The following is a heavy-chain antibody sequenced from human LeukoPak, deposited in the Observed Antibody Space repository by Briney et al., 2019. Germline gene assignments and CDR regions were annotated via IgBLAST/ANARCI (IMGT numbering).Heavy chain of an antibody. Sequence: ASVKVSCKASGYTFTSYGISWVRQAPGQGLEWMGWISAYNGNTNYAQKLQGRVTMTTDTSTSTAYMELRSLRSDDTAVYYCVTGRYRSNEYSFDYWGQGTLVTVSS. J-gene: IGHJ4*02. V-gene: IGHV1-18*01. CDR3: VTGRYRSNEYSFDY. CDR1: GYTFTSYG. D-gene: IGHD1-1*01. CDR2: ISAYNGNT.